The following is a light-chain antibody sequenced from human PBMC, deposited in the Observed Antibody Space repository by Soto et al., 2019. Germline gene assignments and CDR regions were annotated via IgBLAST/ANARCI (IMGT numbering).Light chain of an antibody. CDR2: SNN. V-gene: IGLV1-44*01. Sequence: QSVLTQPPSASGTPGQRVTIPCSGSNSNIGSNAVNWYQQLPGTAPKLLIYSNNQRPSGVPDRFSVSKSGTSASLAISGLQSEDEADYFCAAWDDSLTGYVFGTGTKVSVL. CDR3: AAWDDSLTGYV. J-gene: IGLJ1*01. CDR1: NSNIGSNA.